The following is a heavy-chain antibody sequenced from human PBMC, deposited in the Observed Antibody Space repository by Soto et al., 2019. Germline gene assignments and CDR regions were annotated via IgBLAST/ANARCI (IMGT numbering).Heavy chain of an antibody. J-gene: IGHJ6*03. Sequence: EASVKVSCKVSGYTLTELSMHWVRQAPGKGLEWMGGFDPEDGETIYAQKFQGRVTMTEDTSTDTAYMELSSLRSEDTAVYYCATSMVAYYYYYYMDVWGKGTKVTVSS. CDR3: ATSMVAYYYYYYMDV. CDR1: GYTLTELS. V-gene: IGHV1-24*01. CDR2: FDPEDGET. D-gene: IGHD3-10*01.